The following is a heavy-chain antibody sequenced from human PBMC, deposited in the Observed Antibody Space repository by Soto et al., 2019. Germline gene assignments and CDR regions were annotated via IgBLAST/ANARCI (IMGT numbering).Heavy chain of an antibody. D-gene: IGHD6-13*01. J-gene: IGHJ6*02. Sequence: PSETLSLTCTVSGGSSSSYYWGWIRQPPGKGLEWIGSIYYSGSTYYNPSLKSRVTISVDTSKNQFSLKLSSVTAADTAVYYCARLKRVDSSSWGDYYGMDVWGQGTTVTVSS. V-gene: IGHV4-39*01. CDR1: GGSSSSYY. CDR3: ARLKRVDSSSWGDYYGMDV. CDR2: IYYSGST.